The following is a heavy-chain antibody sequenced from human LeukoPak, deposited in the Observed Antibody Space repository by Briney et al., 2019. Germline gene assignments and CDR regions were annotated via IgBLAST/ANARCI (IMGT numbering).Heavy chain of an antibody. Sequence: SETLSLTCAVSGYSISSGYYWGWIRQPPGKGLEWIGSIYHSGSTYYNPSLKSRATISVDTSKNQFSLKLSSVTAADTAVYYCAEVGGIWGQGTLVTVSS. CDR1: GYSISSGYY. V-gene: IGHV4-38-2*01. J-gene: IGHJ4*02. D-gene: IGHD2-2*01. CDR2: IYHSGST. CDR3: AEVGGI.